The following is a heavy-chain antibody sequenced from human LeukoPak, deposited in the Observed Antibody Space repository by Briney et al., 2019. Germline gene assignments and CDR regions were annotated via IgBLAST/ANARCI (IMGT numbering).Heavy chain of an antibody. CDR2: ISSTSTTI. CDR1: GFTFSSSS. CDR3: ASGYSGGPVY. J-gene: IGHJ4*02. Sequence: GGSLRLSCAASGFTFSSSSMNWVRQAPGKGLEWVSYISSTSTTIYYADSVKGRITISRDNAKNSLYLQVNSLRAEDTAVYYCASGYSGGPVYWGQGNLVTVSS. D-gene: IGHD6-19*01. V-gene: IGHV3-48*04.